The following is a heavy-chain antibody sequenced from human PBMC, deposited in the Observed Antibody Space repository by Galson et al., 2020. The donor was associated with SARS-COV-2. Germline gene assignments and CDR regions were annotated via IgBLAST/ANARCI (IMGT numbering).Heavy chain of an antibody. CDR2: YFYTGIT. CDR1: GRSVTKTDHY. Sequence: ASETLSLTCSVSGRSVTKTDHYWGWIRQSPGKALEWIGCYFYTGITYYNLSLKSRTSLSIDTSKNQFSLSLTSVTATDTAVYFCARSRGITGTGTAGLIDWSRGTLVTVSS. V-gene: IGHV4-39*01. J-gene: IGHJ4*02. D-gene: IGHD2-21*01. CDR3: ARSRGITGTGTAGLID.